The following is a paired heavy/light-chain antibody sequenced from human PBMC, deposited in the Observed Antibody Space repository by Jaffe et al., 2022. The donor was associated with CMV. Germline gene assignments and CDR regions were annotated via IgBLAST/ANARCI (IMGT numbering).Light chain of an antibody. CDR3: QQYDNLPPIT. CDR1: QDISNY. Sequence: DIQMTQSPSSLSASVGDRVTITCQASQDISNYLNWYQQKPGKAPKLLIYDASNLETGVPSRFSGSGSGTDFTFTISSLQPEDIATYYCQQYDNLPPITFGQGTKLEIK. J-gene: IGKJ2*01. CDR2: DAS. V-gene: IGKV1-33*01.
Heavy chain of an antibody. Sequence: QVQLVQSGAEVKKPGASVKVSCKASGYTFTGYYMHWVRQAPGQGLEWMGWINPNSGGTNYAQKFQGRVTMTRDTSISTAYMELSRLRSDDTAVYYCARAKDYYDSSGYPQYRDAFDIWGQGTMVTVSS. CDR2: INPNSGGT. J-gene: IGHJ3*02. CDR3: ARAKDYYDSSGYPQYRDAFDI. CDR1: GYTFTGYY. V-gene: IGHV1-2*02. D-gene: IGHD3-22*01.